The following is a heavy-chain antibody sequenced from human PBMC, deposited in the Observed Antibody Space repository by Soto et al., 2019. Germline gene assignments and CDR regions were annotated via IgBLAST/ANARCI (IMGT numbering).Heavy chain of an antibody. Sequence: GGSLRLSCAASGFTFSNYAMTWARQAPGKGLEWVSSLLRSGSTTYYADSVKGRFTISSDKSANSLYLQMDSLRAEDTAVYYCAKDAVSGDGVWLLDSWGQGTVVTVSS. CDR2: LLRSGSTT. CDR1: GFTFSNYA. J-gene: IGHJ5*02. D-gene: IGHD4-17*01. V-gene: IGHV3-23*01. CDR3: AKDAVSGDGVWLLDS.